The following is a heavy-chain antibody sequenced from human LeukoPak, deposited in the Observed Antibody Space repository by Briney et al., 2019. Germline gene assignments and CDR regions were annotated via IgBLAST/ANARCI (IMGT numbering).Heavy chain of an antibody. CDR2: IYYTGST. CDR1: GGSVSSDYYF. CDR3: ARQPYGDYSRPVVFDY. V-gene: IGHV4-39*01. J-gene: IGHJ4*02. Sequence: KPSETLSLTCTVSGGSVSSDYYFWGWIRQPPGKGLEWIGNIYYTGSTYYNPSRNSRLTISVDTSKNQFSLRLISVTAADTAVYYCARQPYGDYSRPVVFDYWGQGTLVTVSS. D-gene: IGHD4-17*01.